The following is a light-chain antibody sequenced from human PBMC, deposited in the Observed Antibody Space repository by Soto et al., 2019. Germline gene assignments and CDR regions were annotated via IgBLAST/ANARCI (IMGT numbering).Light chain of an antibody. CDR2: SDD. CDR3: AAWDDSVSGPV. J-gene: IGLJ3*02. Sequence: QSVLTQPPSASGTPGQRVTISCSGRSSNIGSNSVNWYQHLPGTAPKLLIYSDDQRPSGVPDRFSGSRSGTSASLAISGLQSEDEAEYHCAAWDDSVSGPVFGGGTKLTVL. CDR1: SSNIGSNS. V-gene: IGLV1-44*01.